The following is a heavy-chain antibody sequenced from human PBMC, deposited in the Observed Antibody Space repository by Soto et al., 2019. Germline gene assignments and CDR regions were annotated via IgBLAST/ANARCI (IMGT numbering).Heavy chain of an antibody. CDR3: ARRARPHFYYLAV. CDR2: ISSNGVGT. Sequence: GSLRLSCAASGFTLSGYAMDWVRQAPGKGLEYVSGISSNGVGTYYANSVQGRFTISRDNSKNTVYLQMGSLRPEDMAVYYCARRARPHFYYLAVSAQRTTVPVSS. J-gene: IGHJ6*03. D-gene: IGHD6-6*01. V-gene: IGHV3-64*01. CDR1: GFTLSGYA.